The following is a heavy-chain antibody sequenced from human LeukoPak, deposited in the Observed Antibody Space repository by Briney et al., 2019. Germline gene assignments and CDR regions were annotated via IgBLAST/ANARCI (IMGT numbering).Heavy chain of an antibody. CDR3: AKMGPYYYDSNI. D-gene: IGHD3-22*01. CDR1: EFTFSSYG. J-gene: IGHJ3*02. Sequence: GRSLRLSCAASEFTFSSYGMHWVRQAPGKGLEWVAFIRYDGSNKYYADSVKGRFTISRDNSKNTLYLQMNSLRAEDTAVYYCAKMGPYYYDSNIWGQGTMVTVSS. V-gene: IGHV3-30*02. CDR2: IRYDGSNK.